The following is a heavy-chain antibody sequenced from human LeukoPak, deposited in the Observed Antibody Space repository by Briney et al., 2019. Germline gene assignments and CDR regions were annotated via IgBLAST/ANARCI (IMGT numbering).Heavy chain of an antibody. CDR2: ISSSSTI. CDR1: GFTFSSYS. D-gene: IGHD4/OR15-4a*01. CDR3: AREFMVAIDY. V-gene: IGHV3-48*01. J-gene: IGHJ4*02. Sequence: GGSLRLSCAASGFTFSSYSMNWVRQAPGKGLEWVSYISSSSTIYYADSVKGRFTISRDNAKNSLYLQMNSLRAEDTAVYYCAREFMVAIDYWGQGTLVTVSS.